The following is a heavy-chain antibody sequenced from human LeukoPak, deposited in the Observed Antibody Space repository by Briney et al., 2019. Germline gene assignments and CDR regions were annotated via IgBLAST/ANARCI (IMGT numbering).Heavy chain of an antibody. CDR2: IRYDGSNK. CDR3: ARGGKIALAGTRSPQYFQH. V-gene: IGHV3-30*02. J-gene: IGHJ1*01. Sequence: GGSLRLSCAASGFTFSSYGIHWVRQAPGKGLEWVAFIRYDGSNKYYADSVKGRFTISRDNSKNTLYLQMNSLRAEDTAVYYCARGGKIALAGTRSPQYFQHWGQGTLVTVSS. D-gene: IGHD6-19*01. CDR1: GFTFSSYG.